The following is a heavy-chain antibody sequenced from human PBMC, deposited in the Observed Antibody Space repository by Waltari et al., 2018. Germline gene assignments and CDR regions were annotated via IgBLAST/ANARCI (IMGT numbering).Heavy chain of an antibody. CDR1: GFTFSSYA. Sequence: EVQLVESGGGLVQPGGSLRLSCAASGFTFSSYAMSWVRQAPGKGLEWVSAISGRGGSTYYADSVKGRLTISRDNSKNTLYLQMNSLRAEDTAVYYCAKDYSGIVGATNYFDYWGQGTLVTVSS. V-gene: IGHV3-23*04. D-gene: IGHD1-26*01. CDR3: AKDYSGIVGATNYFDY. CDR2: ISGRGGST. J-gene: IGHJ4*02.